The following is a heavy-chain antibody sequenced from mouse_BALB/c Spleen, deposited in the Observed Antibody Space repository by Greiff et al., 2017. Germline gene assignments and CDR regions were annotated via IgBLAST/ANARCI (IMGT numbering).Heavy chain of an antibody. J-gene: IGHJ4*01. D-gene: IGHD2-4*01. CDR1: GYTFTDYN. CDR2: IYPYNGGT. CDR3: ARRGYYDYEGAMDY. Sequence: DVKLQESGPELVKPGASVKISCKASGYTFTDYNMHWVKQSHGKSLEWIGYIYPYNGGTGYNQKFKSKATLTVDNSSSTAYMELRSLTSEDSAVYYCARRGYYDYEGAMDYWGQGTSVTVSS. V-gene: IGHV1S29*02.